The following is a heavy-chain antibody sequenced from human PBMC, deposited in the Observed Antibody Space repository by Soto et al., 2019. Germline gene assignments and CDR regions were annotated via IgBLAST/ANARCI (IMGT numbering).Heavy chain of an antibody. CDR3: ARGEQQLVLNYYYYGMDV. V-gene: IGHV4-34*01. CDR1: GGSFSGYY. Sequence: QVQLQQWGAGLLKPSETLSLTCAVYGGSFSGYYWNWIRHPPGKGLEWIGEINHSGSTNYNPSLKGGVTISVEPSKNQFSLKLTSVTAADTAVYYCARGEQQLVLNYYYYGMDVWGQGTTVTVSS. CDR2: INHSGST. J-gene: IGHJ6*02. D-gene: IGHD6-13*01.